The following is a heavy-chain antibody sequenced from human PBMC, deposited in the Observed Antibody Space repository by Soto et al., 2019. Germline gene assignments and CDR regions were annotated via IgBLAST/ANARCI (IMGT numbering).Heavy chain of an antibody. CDR2: ISGRGGTT. D-gene: IGHD3-16*01. J-gene: IGHJ3*02. CDR1: GLTFSSYA. CDR3: AIVGNAGEFDI. V-gene: IGHV3-23*01. Sequence: EVQLLESGGGLVQPGGSLRLSCAVSGLTFSSYAMSWVRQAPGKGLEWVSAISGRGGTTYYADSVKGRFTISRDNCKNTMKLQTTNLRAEGTAVYYCAIVGNAGEFDIRGQGTVVTPSA.